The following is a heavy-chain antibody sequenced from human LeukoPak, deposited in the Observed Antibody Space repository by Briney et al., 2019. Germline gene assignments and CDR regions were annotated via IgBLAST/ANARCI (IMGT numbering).Heavy chain of an antibody. V-gene: IGHV3-21*01. CDR2: ISSSSSYI. D-gene: IGHD2-21*02. Sequence: PGGSLRLSCAASGFTFSSYSMNWVRQAPGKGLEWVSSISSSSSYIYYADSVKGRFTISRDNAKNSLYLQMNSLRAEDTAVYYCARIPYCGGDSYPYYFDYWGQGTLVTVSS. CDR3: ARIPYCGGDSYPYYFDY. CDR1: GFTFSSYS. J-gene: IGHJ4*02.